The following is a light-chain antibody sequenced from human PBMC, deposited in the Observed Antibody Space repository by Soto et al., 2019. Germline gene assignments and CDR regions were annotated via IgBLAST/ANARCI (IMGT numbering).Light chain of an antibody. V-gene: IGKV3-11*01. CDR2: DVS. CDR3: QQRRDWPLT. J-gene: IGKJ4*01. CDR1: QSISTY. Sequence: EIVLTQSPATLSLSPGERATLSCRASQSISTYLAWYQQKPGQAPRLLIYDVSNRATGIPARFSGSGSGTDFTLTIRSLEHEDFELYYCQQRRDWPLTFGGGTKVEIK.